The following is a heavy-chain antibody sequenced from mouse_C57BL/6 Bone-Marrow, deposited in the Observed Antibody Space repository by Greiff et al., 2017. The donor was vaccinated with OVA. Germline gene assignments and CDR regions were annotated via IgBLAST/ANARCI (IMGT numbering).Heavy chain of an antibody. CDR3: AKSGDYDYAMDY. D-gene: IGHD2-4*01. CDR1: GFSLTSSG. V-gene: IGHV2-4*01. CDR2: IWSGGST. Sequence: QVQLKESGPGLVQPSQSLSITCTVSGFSLTSSGVHWVRQPPGKGLEWLGVIWSGGSTDYNAAFISRLSISKDNSKSQVFFKMNSLQADDTAIYYCAKSGDYDYAMDYWGQGTSVTVSS. J-gene: IGHJ4*01.